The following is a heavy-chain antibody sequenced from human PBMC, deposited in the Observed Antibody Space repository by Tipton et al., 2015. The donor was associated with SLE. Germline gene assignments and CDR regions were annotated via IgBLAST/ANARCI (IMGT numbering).Heavy chain of an antibody. Sequence: TLSLTCTVSSDSISSGASYWSWIRQHPGKGLEWVGYIYYTGTTYYNPSLKSRATISVDMSKNQFSLSLNSVTAADTAVYYCARDNYWSGYAFDVWGQGAMVTMSS. J-gene: IGHJ3*01. CDR3: ARDNYWSGYAFDV. D-gene: IGHD3-3*01. CDR2: IYYTGTT. V-gene: IGHV4-31*03. CDR1: SDSISSGASY.